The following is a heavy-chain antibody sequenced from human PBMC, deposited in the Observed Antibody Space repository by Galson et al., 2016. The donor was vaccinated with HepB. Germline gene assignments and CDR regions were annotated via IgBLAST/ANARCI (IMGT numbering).Heavy chain of an antibody. Sequence: SLRLFCAASGFTFSSYGMSWVRQAPGKGLEGVSGITGSGGSTYYADSVKGRFTISRDNSKNTLYLQMNSLRAEDTAVYYCAIDPAHYYDSSGYYFADYWGQGTLVTVSS. CDR3: AIDPAHYYDSSGYYFADY. CDR2: ITGSGGST. CDR1: GFTFSSYG. V-gene: IGHV3-23*01. D-gene: IGHD3-22*01. J-gene: IGHJ4*02.